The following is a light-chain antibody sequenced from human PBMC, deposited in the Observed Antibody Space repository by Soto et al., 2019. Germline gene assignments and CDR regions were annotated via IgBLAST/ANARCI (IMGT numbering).Light chain of an antibody. Sequence: QSVLAQPASVSGSPGQSITISCTGTSSDIGGYNYVSWYQHHPGKAPKLMIYDVSDRHSGVSNRFSGSKSGNTASLTISGLQAEDEADYYCTSYTRSSTVYLVFGGGTKLTVL. J-gene: IGLJ2*01. CDR3: TSYTRSSTVYLV. CDR1: SSDIGGYNY. V-gene: IGLV2-14*03. CDR2: DVS.